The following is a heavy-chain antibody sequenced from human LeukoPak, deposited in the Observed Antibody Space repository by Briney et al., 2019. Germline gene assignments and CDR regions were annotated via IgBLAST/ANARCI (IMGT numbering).Heavy chain of an antibody. D-gene: IGHD5-24*01. Sequence: SETLSLTCTVSGGSISSSSYYWGWIRQPPGKGLEWIGSIYYSGSTYYNPSLKSRVTISVDTSKNQYSLKLSSVTAADTAVYYCASIQWRGYKPRTVDYWGQGALVTVSS. CDR3: ASIQWRGYKPRTVDY. J-gene: IGHJ4*02. CDR1: GGSISSSSYY. CDR2: IYYSGST. V-gene: IGHV4-39*01.